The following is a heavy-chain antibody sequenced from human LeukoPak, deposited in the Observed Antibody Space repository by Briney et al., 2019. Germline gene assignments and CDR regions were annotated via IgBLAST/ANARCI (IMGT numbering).Heavy chain of an antibody. J-gene: IGHJ5*02. CDR1: GGSISSSSYY. D-gene: IGHD3-10*01. Sequence: SETLSLTCTVSGGSISSSSYYWGWIRQPPGKGLEWIGSIYYSGSTYHNPSLKSRVTISVDTSKNQFSLKLSSVTAADTAVYYCARDLLLSSVFDPWGQGTLVTVSS. CDR2: IYYSGST. CDR3: ARDLLLSSVFDP. V-gene: IGHV4-39*07.